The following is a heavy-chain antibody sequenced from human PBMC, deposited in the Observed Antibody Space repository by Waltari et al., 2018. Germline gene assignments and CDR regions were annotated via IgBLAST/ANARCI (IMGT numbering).Heavy chain of an antibody. CDR3: AKEPLSGFGELLR. D-gene: IGHD3-10*01. V-gene: IGHV3-23*01. CDR1: GFTFSSYA. CDR2: ISVSGGST. J-gene: IGHJ4*02. Sequence: EVQLLESGGGLVQPGGSLRLSCAASGFTFSSYAMSWVRQAPGKGLEWVSAISVSGGSTYNADSVKGRFTISRDNSKNTLYLQMNSLRAEDTAVYYCAKEPLSGFGELLRWGQGTLVTVSS.